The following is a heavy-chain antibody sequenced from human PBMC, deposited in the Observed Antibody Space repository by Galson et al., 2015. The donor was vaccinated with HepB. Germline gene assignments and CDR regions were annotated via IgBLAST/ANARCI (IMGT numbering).Heavy chain of an antibody. CDR3: ASQGDVRGDGFGL. V-gene: IGHV3-30*03. CDR2: ISSDGGEK. D-gene: IGHD3-16*01. Sequence: SLRLSCAASGFSFRNYGMHWVRQAAPGKGLEWVAAISSDGGEKFYAESMQGQFTISRDNSKNTLYLQMNSLRAEDTAVYYCASQGDVRGDGFGLWGQGTMVTVSS. CDR1: GFSFRNYG. J-gene: IGHJ3*01.